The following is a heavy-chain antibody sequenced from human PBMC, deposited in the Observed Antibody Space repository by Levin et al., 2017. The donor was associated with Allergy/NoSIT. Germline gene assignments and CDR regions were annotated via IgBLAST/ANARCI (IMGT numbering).Heavy chain of an antibody. CDR1: GFTFSSYA. CDR2: ISGSGGST. V-gene: IGHV3-23*01. J-gene: IGHJ6*02. Sequence: GGSLRLSCAASGFTFSSYAMSWVRQAPGKGLEWVSAISGSGGSTYYADSVKGRFTISRDNSKNTLYLQMNSLRAEDTAVYYCAKRQSFSGSGSASFYYYYGMDVWGQGTTVTVSS. D-gene: IGHD3-10*01. CDR3: AKRQSFSGSGSASFYYYYGMDV.